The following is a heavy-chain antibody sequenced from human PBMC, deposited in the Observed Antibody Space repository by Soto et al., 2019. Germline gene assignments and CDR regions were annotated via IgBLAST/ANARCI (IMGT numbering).Heavy chain of an antibody. Sequence: SVKVSCKASGGTFSSYTISLVRQAPGQGLERMGRIIPILGIANYAQKFQGRVTITADKSTSTAYMELSSLRSEDTAVYYCARYDILTGSNFDPWGQGTLVTVS. CDR2: IIPILGIA. J-gene: IGHJ5*02. CDR1: GGTFSSYT. D-gene: IGHD3-9*01. CDR3: ARYDILTGSNFDP. V-gene: IGHV1-69*02.